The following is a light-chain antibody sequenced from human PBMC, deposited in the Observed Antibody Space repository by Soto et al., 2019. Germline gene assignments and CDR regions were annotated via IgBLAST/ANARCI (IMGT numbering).Light chain of an antibody. CDR3: QKYNSAPWT. CDR1: QGISNY. Sequence: DIQMTQSPSSLFASVGDRVTITCRASQGISNYLAWYQQKPGKDPKLLIYAASTLQSGDPSRFSGSGSGTDFSLTISSLHPEDVATYYCQKYNSAPWTFGQGTKVEIK. J-gene: IGKJ1*01. V-gene: IGKV1-27*01. CDR2: AAS.